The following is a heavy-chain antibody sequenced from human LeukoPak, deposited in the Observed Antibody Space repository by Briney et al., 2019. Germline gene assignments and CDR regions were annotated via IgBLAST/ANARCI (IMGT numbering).Heavy chain of an antibody. V-gene: IGHV3-11*04. CDR2: ISSSGSTI. CDR3: ARYGRTGITIFYYYYMDV. D-gene: IGHD3-3*01. Sequence: GGSLRLSCAASGFTFSDYYMSWIRQAPGKGLEWVSYISSSGSTIYYADSVKGRFTISRDNAKNSLYLQMNSLRAEDTAVYYCARYGRTGITIFYYYYMDVWGKGTTVTVSS. J-gene: IGHJ6*03. CDR1: GFTFSDYY.